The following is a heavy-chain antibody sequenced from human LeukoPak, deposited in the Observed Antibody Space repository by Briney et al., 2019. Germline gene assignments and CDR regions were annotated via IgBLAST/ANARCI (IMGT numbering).Heavy chain of an antibody. D-gene: IGHD6-13*01. CDR2: ISYDGSNK. J-gene: IGHJ4*02. CDR3: ANAGY. V-gene: IGHV3-30*18. CDR1: GFTFSSYG. Sequence: GRSLRLSCAASGFTFSSYGMHWVRQAPGKGLEWVAVISYDGSNKYYADSVKGRFTISRDNSKNTLYLQMNSLGAEDTAVYYCANAGYWGQGTLVTVSS.